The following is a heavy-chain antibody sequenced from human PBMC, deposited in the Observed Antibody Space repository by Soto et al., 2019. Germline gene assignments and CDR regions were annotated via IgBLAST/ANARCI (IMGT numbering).Heavy chain of an antibody. Sequence: GGSLRLSCAASGFTFSSYAMSWVRQAPGKGLEWVSAISGSGGSTYYAGSVKGRFTISRDNSKNTLYLQMNSLRAEDTAVYYCAKDYSVTLIAVAGTVADYWGQGTLVTVSS. V-gene: IGHV3-23*01. CDR3: AKDYSVTLIAVAGTVADY. CDR2: ISGSGGST. D-gene: IGHD6-19*01. J-gene: IGHJ4*02. CDR1: GFTFSSYA.